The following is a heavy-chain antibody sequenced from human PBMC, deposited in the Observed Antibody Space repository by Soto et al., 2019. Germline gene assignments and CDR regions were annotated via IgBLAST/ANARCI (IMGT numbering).Heavy chain of an antibody. CDR2: ISSSSSYT. CDR1: GFTFSDYY. CDR3: ARDSRGSSYYYYYGMDV. D-gene: IGHD6-6*01. J-gene: IGHJ6*02. Sequence: GGSLILSCAASGFTFSDYYMSWIRQAPGKGLEWVSYISSSSSYTNYADSVKGRFTISRDNAKNSLYLQMNSLRAEDTAVYYCARDSRGSSYYYYYGMDVWGQGTTVTVSS. V-gene: IGHV3-11*06.